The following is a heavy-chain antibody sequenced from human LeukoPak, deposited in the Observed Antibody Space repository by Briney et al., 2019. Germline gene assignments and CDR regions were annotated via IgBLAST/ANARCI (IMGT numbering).Heavy chain of an antibody. CDR1: GYTFTGFY. CDR2: IYSDSGDT. Sequence: ASVKVSCKASGYTFTGFYIHWVRQAPGQGLEWMGWIYSDSGDTNYAQKFQGCVTMTRDTSISTAYMEPSRLTPDDTAVYYCARSAGSAFFDYWGQGTLVTVSS. D-gene: IGHD2-15*01. V-gene: IGHV1-2*04. CDR3: ARSAGSAFFDY. J-gene: IGHJ4*02.